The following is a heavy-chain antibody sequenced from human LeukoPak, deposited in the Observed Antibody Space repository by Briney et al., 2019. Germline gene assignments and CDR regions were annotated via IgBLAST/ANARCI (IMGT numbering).Heavy chain of an antibody. D-gene: IGHD3-9*01. Sequence: PGGSLRLSCAASRFTFSTYSMNWVRQAPGKGLEWVSYISSSSSTTYYADSVKGRLTISRDNAKNSLYLQMNSLRAEDTAVYYCARERYTNMDVWGKGTTVTVSS. J-gene: IGHJ6*03. CDR1: RFTFSTYS. CDR2: ISSSSSTT. CDR3: ARERYTNMDV. V-gene: IGHV3-48*01.